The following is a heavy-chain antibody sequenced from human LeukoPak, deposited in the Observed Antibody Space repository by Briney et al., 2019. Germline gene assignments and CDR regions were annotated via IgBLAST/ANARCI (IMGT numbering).Heavy chain of an antibody. J-gene: IGHJ3*02. CDR2: IYYSGST. CDR3: ARVPISYGSGRPTAFDI. V-gene: IGHV4-61*01. D-gene: IGHD3-10*01. Sequence: PSGALALNWPGSGFSINRGYHWSWVREPPGKGPEGVGDIYYSGSTNYNPSLKSRVTISVDTSKNQFSLKLSSVTAADTAVYYCARVPISYGSGRPTAFDIWGQGTMVTVSS. CDR1: GFSINRGYH.